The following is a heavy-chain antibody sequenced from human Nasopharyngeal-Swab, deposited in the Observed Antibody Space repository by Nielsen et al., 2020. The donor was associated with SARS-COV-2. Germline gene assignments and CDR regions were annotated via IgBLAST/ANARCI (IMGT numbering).Heavy chain of an antibody. J-gene: IGHJ6*02. CDR2: INWNSGSP. Sequence: SLKISCAASGFTFDHYAMNWVRQAPGKGLEWVSGINWNSGSPGYADSVKGRFTISRGNAKNTLYLQMNSLRPEDTALYYCAKDMGNYYGSTRMDVWGQGTTVTVSS. V-gene: IGHV3-9*01. D-gene: IGHD3-10*01. CDR3: AKDMGNYYGSTRMDV. CDR1: GFTFDHYA.